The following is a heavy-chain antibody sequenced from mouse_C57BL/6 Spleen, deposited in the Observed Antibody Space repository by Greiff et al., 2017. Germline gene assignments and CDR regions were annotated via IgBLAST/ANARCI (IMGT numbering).Heavy chain of an antibody. CDR3: ARGDSSGYVDY. CDR1: GYTFTSYW. Sequence: QVQLQQPGAELVKPGASVKLSCKASGYTFTSYWMHWVKQRPGQGLEWIGMIHPNRGSTNYNEKFKSKATLTVDKSSSTAYMQLSSLTSEDSAVYYCARGDSSGYVDYWGQGTTLTVSS. D-gene: IGHD3-2*02. CDR2: IHPNRGST. J-gene: IGHJ2*01. V-gene: IGHV1-64*01.